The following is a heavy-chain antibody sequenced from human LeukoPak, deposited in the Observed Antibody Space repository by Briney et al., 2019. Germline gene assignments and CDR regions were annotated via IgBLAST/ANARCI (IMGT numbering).Heavy chain of an antibody. J-gene: IGHJ3*02. V-gene: IGHV4-39*07. D-gene: IGHD3-22*01. CDR2: LYYSGST. CDR1: GGSISSGTYY. Sequence: SETLSLTCTVSGGSISSGTYYWGWIRQPPGKGLEWIGSLYYSGSTYYNPSLKSRVTISVDTSKNQFSLKLSSVTAADTAVYYCARDSSVVVTRDAFDIWGQGTMVTVSS. CDR3: ARDSSVVVTRDAFDI.